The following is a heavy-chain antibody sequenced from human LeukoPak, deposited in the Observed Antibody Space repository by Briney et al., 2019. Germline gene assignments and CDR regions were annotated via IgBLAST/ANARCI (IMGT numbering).Heavy chain of an antibody. CDR1: GYTFTSYG. CDR2: ISAYNGNT. CDR3: VRGPASVPTAAALDY. D-gene: IGHD6-13*01. J-gene: IGHJ4*02. Sequence: ASVKVSCKASGYTFTSYGISWVRQAPGQGLEWMGWISAYNGNTNYAQKLQGRVTMTTDTSTSTAYMELRSLRSDDTAVYYCVRGPASVPTAAALDYWGQGTLVTVSS. V-gene: IGHV1-18*04.